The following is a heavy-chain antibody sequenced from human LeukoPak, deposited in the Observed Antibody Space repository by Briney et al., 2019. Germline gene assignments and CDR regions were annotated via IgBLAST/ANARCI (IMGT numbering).Heavy chain of an antibody. CDR1: GGTFSSYA. J-gene: IGHJ6*03. V-gene: IGHV1-69*05. D-gene: IGHD3-10*01. CDR2: IIPIFGTA. Sequence: SVKVSCKASGGTFSSYAISWVRQAPGQGLGWMGGIIPIFGTANYAQKFQGRVTITTDESTSTAYMELSSLRSEDTAVYYCARDNYYGSRRTYYYYYMDVWGKGTTVTVSS. CDR3: ARDNYYGSRRTYYYYYMDV.